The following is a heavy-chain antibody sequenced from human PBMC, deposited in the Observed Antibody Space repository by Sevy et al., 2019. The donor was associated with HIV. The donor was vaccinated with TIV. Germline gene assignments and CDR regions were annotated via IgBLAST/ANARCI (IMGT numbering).Heavy chain of an antibody. V-gene: IGHV3-23*01. CDR2: ISAGGTTT. J-gene: IGHJ6*02. D-gene: IGHD2-2*01. CDR3: AKRYCSTISCYDDDFWNPYYFYGLDV. CDR1: GFIFSNYP. Sequence: GGSLRLSCAASGFIFSNYPMSWVRHSPGKGLEWVSDISAGGTTTYYADSVEGRFTISRDNSKNTVSLQMNSLGAEDKAIFFWAKRYCSTISCYDDDFWNPYYFYGLDVWGQGISVTVSS.